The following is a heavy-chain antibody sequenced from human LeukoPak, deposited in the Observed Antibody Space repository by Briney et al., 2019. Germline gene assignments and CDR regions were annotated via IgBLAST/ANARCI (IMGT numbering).Heavy chain of an antibody. V-gene: IGHV4-4*07. J-gene: IGHJ5*02. CDR1: GVSISNYF. D-gene: IGHD2-21*01. Sequence: SETLSLTCNVFGVSISNYFWSWLRQPAGKGLEWIGRFYASGTTYYNPSLRSRVTLSMDTSKNHFSLKLTSVTAADTAVYYCARTRCGGGSCDTFDPWGQGTLVTVSS. CDR2: FYASGTT. CDR3: ARTRCGGGSCDTFDP.